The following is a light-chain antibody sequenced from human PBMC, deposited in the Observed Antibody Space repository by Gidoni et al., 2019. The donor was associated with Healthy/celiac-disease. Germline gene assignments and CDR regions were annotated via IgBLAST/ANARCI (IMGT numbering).Light chain of an antibody. Sequence: QSALTQPASVSGSPGQSITISCTGTSSDVGSYNLVSWYQQHPGKAPKLMIYEGSKRPSGVSNRFSGSKSGNTASLTSSGLQAEEEADYYCCSYAGTLFGGGTKLTVL. CDR2: EGS. CDR1: SSDVGSYNL. CDR3: CSYAGTL. V-gene: IGLV2-23*01. J-gene: IGLJ2*01.